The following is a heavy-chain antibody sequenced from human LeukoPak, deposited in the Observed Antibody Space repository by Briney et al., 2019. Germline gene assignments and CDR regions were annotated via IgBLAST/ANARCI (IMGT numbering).Heavy chain of an antibody. V-gene: IGHV2-70*11. CDR3: ARIRIVGATSAFDI. CDR2: IDWDDDK. CDR1: GFSLSTSGMC. D-gene: IGHD1-26*01. J-gene: IGHJ3*02. Sequence: SGPALVKPTQTLTLTCTFSGFSLSTSGMCVSWIRQPPGKALEWLARIDWDDDKYYSTSLKTRLTISKDTSKNQVVLTMTNMDPVDTATYYCARIRIVGATSAFDIWGQGTMVTVSS.